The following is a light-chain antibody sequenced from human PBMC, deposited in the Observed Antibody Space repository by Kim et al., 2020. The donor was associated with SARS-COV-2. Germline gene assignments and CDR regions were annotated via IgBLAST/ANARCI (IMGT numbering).Light chain of an antibody. CDR3: QSYDSSLSVGV. V-gene: IGLV1-40*01. J-gene: IGLJ3*02. CDR1: SSNIGAGYD. CDR2: DDN. Sequence: QSVLTQSPSVSGAPGQRVTISCTGSSSNIGAGYDVHWYQQLPGTAPKLLIYDDNNRPSGVPDRFSGSKSGTSASLAITGLQAEDEADYYCQSYDSSLSVGVFGGGTQLTVL.